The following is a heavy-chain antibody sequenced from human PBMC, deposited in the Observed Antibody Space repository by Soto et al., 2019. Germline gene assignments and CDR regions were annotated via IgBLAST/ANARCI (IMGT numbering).Heavy chain of an antibody. J-gene: IGHJ4*02. D-gene: IGHD6-13*01. V-gene: IGHV3-30*03. Sequence: GSRILSCTASGFTFNNFAMHWVRQAPGKGLEWLAVISYDGGDKYYADSVKGRFAISRDNSKSTLYLQMNGLRAEDTAVYYCARDLSTGAADYYFDYWNQGALVTAPQ. CDR1: GFTFNNFA. CDR3: ARDLSTGAADYYFDY. CDR2: ISYDGGDK.